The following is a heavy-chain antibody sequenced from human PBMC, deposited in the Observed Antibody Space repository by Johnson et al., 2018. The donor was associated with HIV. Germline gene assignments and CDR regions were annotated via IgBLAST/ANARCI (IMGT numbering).Heavy chain of an antibody. D-gene: IGHD5-24*01. CDR2: LWYDGSNK. J-gene: IGHJ3*02. CDR1: GFTFSSYD. Sequence: QVQLVESGGGLVQPGGSLRLSCAASGFTFSSYDMSWVRQAPGKGLERVAVLWYDGSNKYYAESVKGRFTISRDNPKNTLYLQMNSLGAEDTAVYYCAREWLYGFDIWGQGTMVTVSS. CDR3: AREWLYGFDI. V-gene: IGHV3-33*08.